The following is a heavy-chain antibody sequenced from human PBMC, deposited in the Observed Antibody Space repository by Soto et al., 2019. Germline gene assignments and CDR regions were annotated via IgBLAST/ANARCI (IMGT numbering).Heavy chain of an antibody. J-gene: IGHJ5*02. V-gene: IGHV4-30-4*01. CDR2: IYYSGST. CDR3: ARGGNYYCDSSGYYGGRWFDP. D-gene: IGHD3-22*01. Sequence: QVQLQESGPGLVKPSQTLSLTCTVSGGSISSGDYYWSWIRQPPGKGLEWIGYIYYSGSTYYNPSLKSRVTISVDTSKNQFSLKLSSVTAADTAVYYCARGGNYYCDSSGYYGGRWFDPWGQGTLVTVSS. CDR1: GGSISSGDYY.